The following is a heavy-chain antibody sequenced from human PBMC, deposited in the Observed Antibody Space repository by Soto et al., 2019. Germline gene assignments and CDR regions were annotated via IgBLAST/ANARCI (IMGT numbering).Heavy chain of an antibody. Sequence: GGSLRLSCAASGFTFSSHWMSWVRQSPGKGLEWVANIKQDGGEKYYVDSVKGRFTISRDNAKNSLYLQMNSLRAEDTAVYYCARDVAVAGNWFDPWGQGTLVTVSS. D-gene: IGHD6-19*01. CDR3: ARDVAVAGNWFDP. CDR2: IKQDGGEK. J-gene: IGHJ5*02. CDR1: GFTFSSHW. V-gene: IGHV3-7*01.